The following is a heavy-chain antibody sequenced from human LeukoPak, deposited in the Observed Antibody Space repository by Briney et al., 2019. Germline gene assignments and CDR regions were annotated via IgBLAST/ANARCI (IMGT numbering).Heavy chain of an antibody. CDR1: GFTFSSYS. CDR2: ISSSSSYI. Sequence: GGSLRLSCAASGFTFSSYSMNWVRQAPGKGPEWVSSISSSSSYIYYADSVKGRFTISRDNAKNSLYLQMNSLRAEDTAVYYCARDGSGYYGSGNFDYWGQGTLVTVSS. J-gene: IGHJ4*02. CDR3: ARDGSGYYGSGNFDY. V-gene: IGHV3-21*01. D-gene: IGHD3-10*01.